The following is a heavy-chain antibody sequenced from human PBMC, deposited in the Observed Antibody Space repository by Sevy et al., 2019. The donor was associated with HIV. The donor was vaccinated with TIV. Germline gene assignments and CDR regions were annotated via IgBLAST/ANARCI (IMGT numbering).Heavy chain of an antibody. D-gene: IGHD4-17*01. CDR2: INHSGST. J-gene: IGHJ5*02. Sequence: SETLSLTCAVYGGSFSGYYWSWIRQPPGKGLEWIGEINHSGSTNYNPSLKSRVTISVDTSKNQFSLKLSSVTAADTAVYYCARGGGYGDYEWWFDPWGQGTLVTVSS. CDR3: ARGGGYGDYEWWFDP. CDR1: GGSFSGYY. V-gene: IGHV4-34*01.